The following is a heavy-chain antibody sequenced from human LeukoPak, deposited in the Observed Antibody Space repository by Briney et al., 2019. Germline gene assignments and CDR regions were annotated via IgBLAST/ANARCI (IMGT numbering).Heavy chain of an antibody. V-gene: IGHV3-33*06. Sequence: GGSLRLSCAASGFTLSSYGMHWVRQAPGKGLEWVAVIWYDGSNKYYADSVKGRFTISRDNSKNTLYLQMNSLRAEDTAVYYCAKEIAAHFDYWGQGALVTVSS. CDR1: GFTLSSYG. CDR3: AKEIAAHFDY. J-gene: IGHJ4*02. D-gene: IGHD6-13*01. CDR2: IWYDGSNK.